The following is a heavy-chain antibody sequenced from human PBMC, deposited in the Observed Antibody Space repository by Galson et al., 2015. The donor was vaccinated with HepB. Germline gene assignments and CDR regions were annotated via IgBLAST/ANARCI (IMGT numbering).Heavy chain of an antibody. Sequence: SLRLSCAASGFAFSSYAMSWVRQAPGEGLELVSTISGSGGSTNYADSVKGRFTISRDNSKNTLYLQMNSLRAEDTAVYYCAKSSWGLVNFDYVDLWGRGTLVTVSS. J-gene: IGHJ2*01. D-gene: IGHD3-9*01. V-gene: IGHV3-23*01. CDR1: GFAFSSYA. CDR3: AKSSWGLVNFDYVDL. CDR2: ISGSGGST.